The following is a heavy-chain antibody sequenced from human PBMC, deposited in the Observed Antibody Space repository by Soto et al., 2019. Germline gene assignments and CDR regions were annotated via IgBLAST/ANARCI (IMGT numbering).Heavy chain of an antibody. V-gene: IGHV3-30*18. Sequence: PGGSLRLSCAASGFTFSSYGMHWVRQAPGKGLEWVAVISYGGSNKYYADSVKGRFTISRDNSKNTLYLQMNSLRAEDTAVYYCAKDLGIVPDYGDSDYYYGMDVWGQGTTVTVSS. CDR1: GFTFSSYG. J-gene: IGHJ6*02. CDR3: AKDLGIVPDYGDSDYYYGMDV. CDR2: ISYGGSNK. D-gene: IGHD4-17*01.